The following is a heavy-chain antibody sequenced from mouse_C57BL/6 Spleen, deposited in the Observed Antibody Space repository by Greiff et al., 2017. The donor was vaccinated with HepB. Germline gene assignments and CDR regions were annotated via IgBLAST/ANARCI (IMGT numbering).Heavy chain of an antibody. CDR1: GFTFSSYA. V-gene: IGHV5-4*01. Sequence: EVKLMESGGGLVKPGGSLKLSCAASGFTFSSYAMPWVRQTPEKRLEWVATISDGGSYTYYPDNVKGRFTISRDNTKNNLYLQMSHLKSEDTAMYYCARDRGGNYWYFDVWGTGTTVTVSS. CDR3: ARDRGGNYWYFDV. J-gene: IGHJ1*03. CDR2: ISDGGSYT.